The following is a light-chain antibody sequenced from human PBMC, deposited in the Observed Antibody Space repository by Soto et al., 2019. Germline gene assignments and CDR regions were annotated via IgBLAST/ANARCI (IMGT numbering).Light chain of an antibody. CDR3: QSYDSSLSGSV. CDR1: TRDIAGYNY. J-gene: IGLJ1*01. V-gene: IGLV2-14*01. Sequence: QSVLTQPASVSGSLGQSITISCTGTTRDIAGYNYISWYQQLPGKAPKLMIYQVTIRPSGISNRFSGSKSGNTASLAITGLQAEDEADYYCQSYDSSLSGSVFGTGTKVTVL. CDR2: QVT.